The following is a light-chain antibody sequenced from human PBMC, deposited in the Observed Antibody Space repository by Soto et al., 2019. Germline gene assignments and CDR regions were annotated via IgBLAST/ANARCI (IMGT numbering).Light chain of an antibody. CDR1: TSDVGGYNY. J-gene: IGLJ1*01. V-gene: IGLV2-14*01. Sequence: QSALNQPASVSGSPGQSITISCTGTTSDVGGYNYVSWYQQHPGKAPKLMIYEVSNRPSGVSNRFSGSKSGNTASLTISGLQAEDEADYYCSSYTSSGTYVFGIGTKV. CDR3: SSYTSSGTYV. CDR2: EVS.